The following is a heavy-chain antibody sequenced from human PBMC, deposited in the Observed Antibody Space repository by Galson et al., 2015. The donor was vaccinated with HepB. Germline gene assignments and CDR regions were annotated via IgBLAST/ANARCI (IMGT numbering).Heavy chain of an antibody. Sequence: TLSLTCTVSGGSISSSSYYWGWIRQPPGKGLEWIGSISYSGNTYYNPSLKSRVTISVDTSKNQFSLKLTSVAAADTAVYYCARLQRIVFLPAAIDYWGQGTLVTVSS. CDR1: GGSISSSSYY. CDR2: ISYSGNT. D-gene: IGHD2-2*01. J-gene: IGHJ4*02. CDR3: ARLQRIVFLPAAIDY. V-gene: IGHV4-39*01.